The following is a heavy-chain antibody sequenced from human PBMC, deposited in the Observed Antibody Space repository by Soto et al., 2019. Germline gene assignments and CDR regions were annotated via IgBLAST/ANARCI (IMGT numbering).Heavy chain of an antibody. CDR2: IIPIFGTA. CDR1: GGTFSSYA. CDR3: ARKSYPSYYFDY. Sequence: SVKVSCKASGGTFSSYAISWVRQAPGQGLEWMGGIIPIFGTANYAQKFQGRVTITADESTSTAYVELSSLRSEDTAVYYCARKSYPSYYFDYWGQGTLVTVSS. J-gene: IGHJ4*02. D-gene: IGHD1-26*01. V-gene: IGHV1-69*13.